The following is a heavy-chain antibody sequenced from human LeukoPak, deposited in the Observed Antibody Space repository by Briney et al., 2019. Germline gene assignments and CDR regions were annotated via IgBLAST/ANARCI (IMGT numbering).Heavy chain of an antibody. CDR2: INHSGST. Sequence: SETLSLTCAVYGGSFSGYYWSWIRQPPGKGLEWIGEINHSGSTNYNPSLKSRVTISVDTSKYQFSLKLSSVTAADTAVYYCARRRVGRRLLGYYFDYWGQGTLVTVSS. CDR1: GGSFSGYY. V-gene: IGHV4-34*01. D-gene: IGHD5-24*01. J-gene: IGHJ4*02. CDR3: ARRRVGRRLLGYYFDY.